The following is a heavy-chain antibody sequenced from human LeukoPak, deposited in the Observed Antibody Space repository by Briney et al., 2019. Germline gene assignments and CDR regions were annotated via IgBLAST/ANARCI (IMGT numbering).Heavy chain of an antibody. CDR3: ARGPSVGYSYGSFDY. CDR1: GGTFSSYA. D-gene: IGHD5-18*01. J-gene: IGHJ4*02. CDR2: IIPIFGTA. Sequence: ASVKVPCKASGGTFSSYAISWVRQAPGQGLEWMGGIIPIFGTANYAQKFQGRVTITADESTSTAYMELSSLRSEDTAVYYCARGPSVGYSYGSFDYWGQGTLVTVSS. V-gene: IGHV1-69*01.